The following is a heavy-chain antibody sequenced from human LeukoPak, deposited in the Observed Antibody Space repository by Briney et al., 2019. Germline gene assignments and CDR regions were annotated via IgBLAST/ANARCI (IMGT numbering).Heavy chain of an antibody. CDR2: IRAYNGNT. D-gene: IGHD2-2*01. V-gene: IGHV1-18*01. Sequence: GSSETVSCKASVYSFTGYGFSWVRLAPGPGLEWVGWIRAYNGNTNSVQKLQGRVTMTTDTSTSTAYMELRSLRSDDTAVYYCARDLSSSPHYFDYWGQGTLVTASS. J-gene: IGHJ4*02. CDR1: VYSFTGYG. CDR3: ARDLSSSPHYFDY.